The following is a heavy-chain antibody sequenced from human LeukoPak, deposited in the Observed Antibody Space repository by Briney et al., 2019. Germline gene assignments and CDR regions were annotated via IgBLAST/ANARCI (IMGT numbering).Heavy chain of an antibody. V-gene: IGHV3-30*02. J-gene: IGHJ4*02. CDR1: GFTFSDYG. Sequence: GGSLRLSCVASGFTFSDYGMQWVRQAPGKGLEWVAFIWYDETNKYYGESVKGRFTISRDNFKNTLYLQMNSLRAEDTAVYYCCGIAVAGIYWGQGTLVTVSS. D-gene: IGHD6-19*01. CDR3: CGIAVAGIY. CDR2: IWYDETNK.